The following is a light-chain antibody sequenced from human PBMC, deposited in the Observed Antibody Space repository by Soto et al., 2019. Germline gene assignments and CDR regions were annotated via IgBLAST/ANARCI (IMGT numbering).Light chain of an antibody. CDR2: AAS. J-gene: IGKJ1*01. CDR3: QQYGGSPIT. Sequence: DIQMTQSPSTLSGSVGARVTITRRASQGISSYLAWYQQKPGKAHNLLIYAASILQGGVPSRFSGSGSGTDLTITISSLEPEDFEVYYCQQYGGSPITFGQGTKVDIK. CDR1: QGISSY. V-gene: IGKV1-16*01.